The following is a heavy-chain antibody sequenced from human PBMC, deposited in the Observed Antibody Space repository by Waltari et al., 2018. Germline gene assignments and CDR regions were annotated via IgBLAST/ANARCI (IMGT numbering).Heavy chain of an antibody. CDR1: GGSISSSSYY. J-gene: IGHJ4*02. Sequence: QLQLQESGPGLVKPSETLSLTCTVSGGSISSSSYYWGWIRQPPGKGLEWIGSIYYSGSTYYNPSLKSRVTISVDTSKNQFSLKLSSVTAADTAVYYCASPSGQTGPFDYWGQGTLVTVSS. D-gene: IGHD1-1*01. CDR3: ASPSGQTGPFDY. V-gene: IGHV4-39*01. CDR2: IYYSGST.